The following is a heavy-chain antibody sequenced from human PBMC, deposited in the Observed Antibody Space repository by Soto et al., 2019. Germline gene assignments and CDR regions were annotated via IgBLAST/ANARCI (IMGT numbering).Heavy chain of an antibody. CDR3: ARGDIVAIFGMDV. CDR1: GYTFTSYY. V-gene: IGHV1-46*01. J-gene: IGHJ6*02. Sequence: QVQLVQSGAEVKKPGASVKVSCKASGYTFTSYYVHWVRQAPGQGLEWMGIINPSGGSTTYAQKFQGRVTMTRDTSTSTVYMELSSLRSEDTAVYYCARGDIVAIFGMDVGGQGTTVTVSS. CDR2: INPSGGST. D-gene: IGHD5-12*01.